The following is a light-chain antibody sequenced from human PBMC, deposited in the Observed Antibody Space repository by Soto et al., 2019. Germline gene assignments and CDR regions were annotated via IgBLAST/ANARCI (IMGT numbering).Light chain of an antibody. V-gene: IGKV3-20*01. CDR2: DAS. CDR1: QSFTNSY. J-gene: IGKJ2*01. Sequence: EIVLTQSPGTLSLSPGERAILSCRASQSFTNSYLAWYHQKPGQAPRLLIYDASSRAAGIPDRFSGSGSGTDFTLTISRLEPEDFAVYYCQQYGSSPYTFGQGTKLEIK. CDR3: QQYGSSPYT.